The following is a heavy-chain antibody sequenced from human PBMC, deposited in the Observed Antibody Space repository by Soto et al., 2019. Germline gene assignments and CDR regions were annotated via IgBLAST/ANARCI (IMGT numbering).Heavy chain of an antibody. D-gene: IGHD2-2*01. Sequence: QVQLVQSGAEGKKPGASVKVSCRGSGYTLTSYGIGGVRQAPGQGLKGRGWISAYNVNTNYAQKLQGRVTMTTDTSTSTAYMELRSLRSDDTAVYYCARDLGVPAARNDAFDIWGQGTMVTVSS. V-gene: IGHV1-18*01. CDR2: ISAYNVNT. CDR1: GYTLTSYG. CDR3: ARDLGVPAARNDAFDI. J-gene: IGHJ3*02.